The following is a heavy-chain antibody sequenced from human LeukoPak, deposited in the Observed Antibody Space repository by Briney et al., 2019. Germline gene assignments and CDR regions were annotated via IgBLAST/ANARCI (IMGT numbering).Heavy chain of an antibody. V-gene: IGHV4-34*01. CDR3: ARERRIYYDSSGYWAAMYYYYGMDV. Sequence: SETLSLTCAVYGGSFSGYYWSWIRQPPGKGLEWIGEINHSGSTNDNPSLKSRVTISVDTSKNQFSLKLSSVTAADTAVYYCARERRIYYDSSGYWAAMYYYYGMDVWGQGTTVTVSS. CDR2: INHSGST. J-gene: IGHJ6*02. CDR1: GGSFSGYY. D-gene: IGHD3-22*01.